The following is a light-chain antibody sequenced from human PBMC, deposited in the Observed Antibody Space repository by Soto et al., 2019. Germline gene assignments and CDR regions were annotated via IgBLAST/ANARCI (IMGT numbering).Light chain of an antibody. CDR1: SSDVGGYNY. Sequence: QSDLTQPASVSGSPGQSITISCTGTSSDVGGYNYVSLYQQHPGKAPKFMIYDGSNRPSRVSNGFSGSKSGNTASLTISGPQAEDVVDYYCISYTTSNARQVVFGTGPKVTVL. J-gene: IGLJ1*01. V-gene: IGLV2-14*01. CDR3: ISYTTSNARQVV. CDR2: DGS.